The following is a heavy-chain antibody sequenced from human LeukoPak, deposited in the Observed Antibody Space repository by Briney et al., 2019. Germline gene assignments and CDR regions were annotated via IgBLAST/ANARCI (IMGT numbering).Heavy chain of an antibody. Sequence: PSETLSPTRTVSGVSDSSGSYFWSWIRQPPGEGPQWIGYIYHDGSTNYSPSLRSRVSISVDTSKNQFSLKLSSVTTADTAVYFCATFFDFWFVPWGPGTQVTVSS. V-gene: IGHV4-61*01. J-gene: IGHJ5*02. CDR3: ATFFDFWFVP. CDR2: IYHDGST. CDR1: GVSDSSGSYF. D-gene: IGHD5/OR15-5a*01.